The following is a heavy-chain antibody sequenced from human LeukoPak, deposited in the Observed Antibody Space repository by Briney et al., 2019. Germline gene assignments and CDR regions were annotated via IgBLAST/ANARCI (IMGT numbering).Heavy chain of an antibody. J-gene: IGHJ4*02. CDR3: ARSDNYDSSGYPSANFDY. V-gene: IGHV4-31*03. Sequence: PSETLSLTCSVSGGSISSGAYYWSWIRQHPGKGLEWIGCIYYSGSTYYNPSLRSRVTISLDTSKNQFSLKLSSVTAADTAVYYCARSDNYDSSGYPSANFDYWGQGTLVTVSS. CDR1: GGSISSGAYY. CDR2: IYYSGST. D-gene: IGHD3-22*01.